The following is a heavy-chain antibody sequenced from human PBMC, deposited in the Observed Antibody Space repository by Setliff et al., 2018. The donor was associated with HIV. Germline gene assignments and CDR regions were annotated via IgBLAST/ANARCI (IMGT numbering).Heavy chain of an antibody. Sequence: GGSLRLSCAASGFTFSGYSMNWVRQAPGKGLEWVSSISSSSSYIYYAGSVKGRFTISRDNSKNTLYLQMSSLRAEDTAVYYCAKDRLEWLAPDGFDIWGLGTMVTVSS. CDR3: AKDRLEWLAPDGFDI. CDR2: ISSSSSYI. V-gene: IGHV3-21*01. CDR1: GFTFSGYS. D-gene: IGHD3-3*01. J-gene: IGHJ3*02.